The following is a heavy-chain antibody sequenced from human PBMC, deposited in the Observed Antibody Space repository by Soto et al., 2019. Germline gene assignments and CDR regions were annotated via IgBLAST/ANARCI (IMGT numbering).Heavy chain of an antibody. Sequence: ASVKVSCKASGYTSTSYYMHWVRQAPGQGLEWMGIINPSGGYTSYAQKFQGTVTMTSDTSTSTVYMELSSLRSEDTAVYYCATDGGSAGFDYWGQGTLVTVSS. V-gene: IGHV1-46*01. CDR2: INPSGGYT. CDR3: ATDGGSAGFDY. CDR1: GYTSTSYY. J-gene: IGHJ4*02. D-gene: IGHD3-16*01.